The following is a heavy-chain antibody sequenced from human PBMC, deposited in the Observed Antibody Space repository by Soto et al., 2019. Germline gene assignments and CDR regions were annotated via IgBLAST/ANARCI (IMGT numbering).Heavy chain of an antibody. V-gene: IGHV1-18*01. CDR1: GYTFSSYG. J-gene: IGHJ4*02. D-gene: IGHD6-19*01. CDR2: ISAYNGNT. Sequence: QVQLGQSGAEVKKPVASVKVSCKASGYTFSSYGISWVRQAPGQGLEWMGGISAYNGNTEYAQKVQGRVTMTTDTSTSTAYMELRSLRADDTAVYYCVSDAWSSGWNWGFDYGGQVTLVTVFS. CDR3: VSDAWSSGWNWGFDY.